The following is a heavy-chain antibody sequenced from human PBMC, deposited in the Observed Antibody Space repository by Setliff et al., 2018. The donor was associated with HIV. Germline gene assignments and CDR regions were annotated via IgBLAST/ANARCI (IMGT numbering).Heavy chain of an antibody. CDR2: IYYSGST. Sequence: SETLSLTCTVSGGSVSTTSYSWGWIRQPPGKGLEWIGSIYYSGSTSYNPSLKSQVTISVDTSKNQFSLRVNSVTAADTAVYYCARQRELNTAMAYDFDYWGQGTLVTVSS. D-gene: IGHD5-18*01. V-gene: IGHV4-39*01. CDR3: ARQRELNTAMAYDFDY. J-gene: IGHJ4*02. CDR1: GGSVSTTSYS.